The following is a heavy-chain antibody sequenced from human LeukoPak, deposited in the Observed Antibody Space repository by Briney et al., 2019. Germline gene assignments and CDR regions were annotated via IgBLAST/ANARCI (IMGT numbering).Heavy chain of an antibody. J-gene: IGHJ5*02. CDR1: GGSISSGDYY. V-gene: IGHV4-30-4*01. CDR3: ARFADYYGSGSAWFDP. D-gene: IGHD3-10*01. CDR2: IYYSGST. Sequence: SETLSLTCTVSGGSISSGDYYWSWIRQPPGKGLEWIGYIYYSGSTYYNPSLKSRVTISVDTSKNQFSLKLSSVTAADTAVYYCARFADYYGSGSAWFDPWGQGTLVTVSS.